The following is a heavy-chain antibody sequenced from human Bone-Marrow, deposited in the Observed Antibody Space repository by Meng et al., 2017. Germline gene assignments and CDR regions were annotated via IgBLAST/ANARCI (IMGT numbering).Heavy chain of an antibody. CDR3: ASSSGWYGEGDY. V-gene: IGHV4-4*07. D-gene: IGHD6-19*01. CDR1: VGSISINY. CDR2: IYTSGST. Sequence: QAQLQVSGPGLVKPSGPLSLTCTCSVGSISINYWSWIRQPAGKGLEWIGRIYTSGSTNYTPSLKSRVTMSVDTSKNQFSLKLSSVTAADTAVYYCASSSGWYGEGDYWGQGTLVTVSS. J-gene: IGHJ4*02.